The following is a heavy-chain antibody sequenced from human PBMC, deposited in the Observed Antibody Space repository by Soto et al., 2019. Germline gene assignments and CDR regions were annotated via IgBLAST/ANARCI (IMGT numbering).Heavy chain of an antibody. D-gene: IGHD3-22*01. CDR3: ARHPPGDYYDSSGYTDY. Sequence: PSETLSLTCTVSGGSISSSSYYWGWIRQPPGKGLEWIGSIYYSGSTYYNPSLKSRVTISVDTSKNQFSLKLSSVTAADTAVYYCARHPPGDYYDSSGYTDYWGQGTLVTVSS. V-gene: IGHV4-39*01. CDR2: IYYSGST. CDR1: GGSISSSSYY. J-gene: IGHJ4*02.